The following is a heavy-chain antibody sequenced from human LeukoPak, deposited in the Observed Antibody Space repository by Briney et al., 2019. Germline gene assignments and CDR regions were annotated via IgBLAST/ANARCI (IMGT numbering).Heavy chain of an antibody. CDR1: GFTFSNAW. Sequence: GGSLRLSCAASGFTFSNAWMSWVRQAPGKGLEWIGRIKSKTDGGTTDYAAPVKGRFTISRDDSKNTLYLQMNSLKTEDTAVYYCTTDPTARWFGSGYVLWGQGTLVTVSS. D-gene: IGHD3-3*01. CDR2: IKSKTDGGTT. V-gene: IGHV3-15*01. J-gene: IGHJ4*02. CDR3: TTDPTARWFGSGYVL.